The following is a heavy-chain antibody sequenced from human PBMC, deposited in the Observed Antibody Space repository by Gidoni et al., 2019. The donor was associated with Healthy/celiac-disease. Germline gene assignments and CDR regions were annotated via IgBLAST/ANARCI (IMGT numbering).Heavy chain of an antibody. Sequence: EVQLLESGGGLVQPGGSLRLSCAASGFPFSSYAMSWVRQAPGNGLEWVSAISGSGGSTYYADSVKGRFTISRDNSKNTLYLQMNSLRAEDTAVYYCAKDREVIAAAGPIDYWGQGTLVTVSS. CDR2: ISGSGGST. CDR1: GFPFSSYA. J-gene: IGHJ4*02. CDR3: AKDREVIAAAGPIDY. V-gene: IGHV3-23*01. D-gene: IGHD6-13*01.